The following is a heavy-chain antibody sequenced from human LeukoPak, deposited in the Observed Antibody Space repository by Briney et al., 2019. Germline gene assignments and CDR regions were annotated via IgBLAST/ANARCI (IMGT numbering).Heavy chain of an antibody. D-gene: IGHD2-2*01. CDR1: GYTFTSYD. J-gene: IGHJ3*02. CDR3: ARDPHCSSTSCYALGDAFDI. V-gene: IGHV1-69*05. Sequence: GASVKVSCKASGYTFTSYDISWVRQAPGQGLEWMGGIIPIFGTANYAQKFQGRVTITTDESTSTAYMELSSLRSEDTAVYYCARDPHCSSTSCYALGDAFDIWGQGTMVTVSS. CDR2: IIPIFGTA.